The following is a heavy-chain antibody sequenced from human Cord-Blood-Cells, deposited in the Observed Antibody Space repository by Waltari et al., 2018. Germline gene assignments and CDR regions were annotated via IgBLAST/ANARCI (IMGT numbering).Heavy chain of an antibody. Sequence: EVQLVESGGGLVQPGGSLRLSCAASGFTVSSNYMSWVRQAPGKGLEWVCVIYSGGSTYDADSVKGRFSSSRHNYKNTLFLQMNSLRAEDTAVYYCASSSYWYFDLWGRGTLVTVSS. V-gene: IGHV3-53*04. CDR1: GFTVSSNY. J-gene: IGHJ2*01. CDR2: IYSGGST. CDR3: ASSSYWYFDL.